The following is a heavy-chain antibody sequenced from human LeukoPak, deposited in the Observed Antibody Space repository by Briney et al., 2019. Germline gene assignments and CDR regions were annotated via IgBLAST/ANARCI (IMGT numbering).Heavy chain of an antibody. J-gene: IGHJ4*02. Sequence: GGSLRLSCAASGFTLSGYAMSWVRHAPGRGLEWVSAICGSGGSTYYADSVKGRFTISRDNSKNTLYLQMNSLRAEDTAVYYCANSPRGDCSGGSCYRGGYWGQGTLVIVSS. V-gene: IGHV3-23*01. CDR2: ICGSGGST. CDR3: ANSPRGDCSGGSCYRGGY. D-gene: IGHD2-15*01. CDR1: GFTLSGYA.